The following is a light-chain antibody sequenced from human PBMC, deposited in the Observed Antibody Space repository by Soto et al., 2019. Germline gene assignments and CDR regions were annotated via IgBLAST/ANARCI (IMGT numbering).Light chain of an antibody. V-gene: IGLV2-14*03. CDR3: SAYTVSRTYI. J-gene: IGLJ1*01. CDR2: NVY. CDR1: SSDVGAYNF. Sequence: QSVLTQPASVSRSPGQSITISCTGTSSDVGAYNFVSWHQQHPGKAPKLMIYNVYDRPSGISYRFSGSKSGNTASLTISGLQGEDEADYYCSAYTVSRTYIFGTGTKVTV.